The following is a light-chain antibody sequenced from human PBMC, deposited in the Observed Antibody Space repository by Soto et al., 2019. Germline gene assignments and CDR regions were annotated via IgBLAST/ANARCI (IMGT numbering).Light chain of an antibody. Sequence: QSVLTQPASVSGSPGQSITISCTGTNSDVGGYNYVSWYQQHPGKAPKVIIYEVSNRPSGVSNRLSGSKSGNTASLTISGLQTEDEADYYCSSYTSGTTRVFGGGTKLTVL. CDR3: SSYTSGTTRV. J-gene: IGLJ3*02. CDR2: EVS. V-gene: IGLV2-14*01. CDR1: NSDVGGYNY.